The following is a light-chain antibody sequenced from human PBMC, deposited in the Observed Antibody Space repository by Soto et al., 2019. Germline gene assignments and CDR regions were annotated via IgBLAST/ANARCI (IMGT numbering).Light chain of an antibody. CDR3: QQYYSAPYT. CDR1: QSVLSSSNNKNY. CDR2: WAS. J-gene: IGKJ2*01. Sequence: DIVMTQSPDSLAVSLGERATINCKSSQSVLSSSNNKNYLAWYQQKPGQHPKMLIYWASTRESGVPDRLSGSGSGTDFTLSISSLQVEDVAVYYCQQYYSAPYTFGQGTKLEIK. V-gene: IGKV4-1*01.